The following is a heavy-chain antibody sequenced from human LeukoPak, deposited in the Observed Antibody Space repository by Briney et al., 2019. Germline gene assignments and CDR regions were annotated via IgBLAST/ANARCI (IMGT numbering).Heavy chain of an antibody. J-gene: IGHJ4*02. V-gene: IGHV4-39*01. CDR3: ARRVATSGNFFDY. CDR2: TYYSGSV. CDR1: AGAINRRNYY. D-gene: IGHD2-21*02. Sequence: SETLSLTCTVVAGAINRRNYYWGWIRQSPGKGLEWIGSTYYSGSVNNNPSLQSRVTISVDTSRNQFSLKLTSVTAADTAVYYCARRVATSGNFFDYWGPGTLVTVS.